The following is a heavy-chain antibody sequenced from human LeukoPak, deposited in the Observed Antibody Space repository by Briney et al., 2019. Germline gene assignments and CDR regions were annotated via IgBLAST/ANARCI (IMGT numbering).Heavy chain of an antibody. CDR3: ARDGKFYYGSGTYYYYYGMDV. V-gene: IGHV1-18*01. CDR1: GYTFTSYG. D-gene: IGHD3-10*01. Sequence: ASVKVSCKASGYTFTSYGISWLRQAPGQGLKWLGWITAYNGNTNYAQKLQGRVTMTTDTSTSTAYMELRSLRSDDTAVYYCARDGKFYYGSGTYYYYYGMDVWGQGTTVTVSS. J-gene: IGHJ6*02. CDR2: ITAYNGNT.